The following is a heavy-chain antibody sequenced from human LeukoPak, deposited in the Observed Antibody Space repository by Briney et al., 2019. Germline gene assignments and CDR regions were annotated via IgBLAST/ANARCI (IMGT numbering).Heavy chain of an antibody. CDR2: ISSSSSYI. D-gene: IGHD2-8*01. CDR3: ASLGVLMVYATHTHFDY. CDR1: GFTFSSYE. Sequence: GGSLRLSCAASGFTFSSYEMNWVRQAPGKGLEWVSSISSSSSYIYYADSVKGRFTISRDNAKNSLYLQMNSLRAEDTAVYYCASLGVLMVYATHTHFDYWGQGTLVTVSS. J-gene: IGHJ4*02. V-gene: IGHV3-21*01.